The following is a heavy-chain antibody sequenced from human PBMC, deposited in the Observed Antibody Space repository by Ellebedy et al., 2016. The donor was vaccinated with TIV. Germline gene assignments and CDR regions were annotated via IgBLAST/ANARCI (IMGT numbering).Heavy chain of an antibody. V-gene: IGHV3-48*01. Sequence: PGGSLRLSCAASGFTFSSYSMNWVRQAPGKGLEWVSYISNTDTIYYADSVRGRFTISRDNSKKSVYLQMNSLRVEHTAVYYCARDAMIWIFDSWGQGTLVTVSS. J-gene: IGHJ4*02. CDR2: ISNTDTI. D-gene: IGHD2-2*01. CDR1: GFTFSSYS. CDR3: ARDAMIWIFDS.